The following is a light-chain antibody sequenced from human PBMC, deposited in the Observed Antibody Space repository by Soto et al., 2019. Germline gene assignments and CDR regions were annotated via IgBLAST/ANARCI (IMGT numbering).Light chain of an antibody. Sequence: QSALTQPASVSGSPGQSITISCTGTSSDLGDFNYVSWYQQHPGKAPKVMIFEVRNRPSGVSNRFSGSKSGNTASLTISGLQPDDEADYYCSSHTTSNTLVFGGGTQLTVL. J-gene: IGLJ3*02. CDR3: SSHTTSNTLV. CDR2: EVR. V-gene: IGLV2-14*01. CDR1: SSDLGDFNY.